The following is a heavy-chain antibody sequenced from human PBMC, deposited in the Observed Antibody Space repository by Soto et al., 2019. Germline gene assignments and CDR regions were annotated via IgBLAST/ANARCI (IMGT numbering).Heavy chain of an antibody. CDR3: ARPPSPTSSAIVVVPAAIQYYYYGMDV. J-gene: IGHJ6*02. CDR2: ISSSSSYI. V-gene: IGHV3-21*01. D-gene: IGHD2-2*02. Sequence: PGGSLRLSCAASGFTFSSYSMNWVRQAPGKGLEWVSSISSSSSYIYYADSVKGRFTISRDNAKNSLYLQMNSLRAEDTAVYYCARPPSPTSSAIVVVPAAIQYYYYGMDVWGQGTTVTVSS. CDR1: GFTFSSYS.